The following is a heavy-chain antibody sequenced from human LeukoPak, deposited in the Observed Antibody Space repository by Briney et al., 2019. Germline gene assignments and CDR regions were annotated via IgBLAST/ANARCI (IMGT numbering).Heavy chain of an antibody. V-gene: IGHV4-34*01. Sequence: SETLSLTCAVYGGSFSGYYWSWIRQPPGKGLEWIGEINHSGSTNYNPSLKSRVTISVDTSKNQFSLKLSSMTAADTAVYYCARDGRRDYDSSGYFLFDYWGQGTLVTVSS. D-gene: IGHD3-22*01. CDR1: GGSFSGYY. CDR3: ARDGRRDYDSSGYFLFDY. CDR2: INHSGST. J-gene: IGHJ4*02.